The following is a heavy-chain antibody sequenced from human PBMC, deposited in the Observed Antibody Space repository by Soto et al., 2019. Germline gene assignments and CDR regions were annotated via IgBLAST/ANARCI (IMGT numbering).Heavy chain of an antibody. CDR2: SSAYNGNT. CDR1: GYTCTSYG. CDR3: ARDGIAAAGTVVDY. J-gene: IGHJ4*02. Sequence: VPLVQSGAEVKKPGASVKVSCKASGYTCTSYGIRWVRQAPGQGHEWMGWSSAYNGNTNYAQTLQGRVIMTTDPSTSTAYMEVRSLGSSDTAVYYCARDGIAAAGTVVDYWGQGTLVTVSS. D-gene: IGHD6-13*01. V-gene: IGHV1-18*01.